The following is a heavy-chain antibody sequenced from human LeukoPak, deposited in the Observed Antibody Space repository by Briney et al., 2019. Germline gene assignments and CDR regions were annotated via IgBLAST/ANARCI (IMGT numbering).Heavy chain of an antibody. V-gene: IGHV3-74*01. CDR1: GFTFSSYW. CDR2: INNDGSST. Sequence: GGSLRLSCAASGFTFSSYWMHWVRQAPGKGLVWVSRINNDGSSTNYADSVKGRFTISGDNAKNTLYLQMNSLRAEDTAVYYCVRSMGYYYDSSGYYAFDYWGQGTLVTVSS. D-gene: IGHD3-22*01. CDR3: VRSMGYYYDSSGYYAFDY. J-gene: IGHJ4*02.